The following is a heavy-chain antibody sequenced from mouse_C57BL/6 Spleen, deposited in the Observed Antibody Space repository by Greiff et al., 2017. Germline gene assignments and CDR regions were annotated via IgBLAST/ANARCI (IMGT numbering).Heavy chain of an antibody. D-gene: IGHD4-1*01. V-gene: IGHV1-52*01. CDR2: IDPSDSET. Sequence: QVQLQQPGAELVRPGSSVKLSCKASGYTFTSYWMHWVKQRPIQGLEWIGNIDPSDSETHYNQKFKDKATLTVDKSSSTAYMQLSSLTSEDSAVYYGARRGAGTSFDYWGQGTTLTVSS. CDR1: GYTFTSYW. J-gene: IGHJ2*01. CDR3: ARRGAGTSFDY.